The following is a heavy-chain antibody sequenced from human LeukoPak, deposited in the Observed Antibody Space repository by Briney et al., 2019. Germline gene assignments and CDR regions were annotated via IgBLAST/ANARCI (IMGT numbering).Heavy chain of an antibody. V-gene: IGHV3-21*01. CDR3: ARGGSGSRGFDY. J-gene: IGHJ4*02. CDR2: ISNSSRYI. D-gene: IGHD6-19*01. Sequence: TGGSLRLSCAASGFTFSNYSMNWVRQSPGKGLEWISSISNSSRYIYYADSVKGRFTISRDTSKNPLSLQMNSLRAEDTAVYYCARGGSGSRGFDYWGQGTLVTVSS. CDR1: GFTFSNYS.